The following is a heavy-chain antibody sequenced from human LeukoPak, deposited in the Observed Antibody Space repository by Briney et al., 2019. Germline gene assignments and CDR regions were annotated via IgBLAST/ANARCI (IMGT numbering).Heavy chain of an antibody. CDR2: ISGSGSTT. CDR3: AKRDGYTNSWSFDY. D-gene: IGHD6-13*01. Sequence: GGSLRLSCAASGFTFSSYAMSWVRQAPGKGLEWVSAISGSGSTTNYADSAKGRFTISRDNAKNSLYLQMNSLRAEDTAVYYCAKRDGYTNSWSFDYWGQGTLVTVSS. CDR1: GFTFSSYA. V-gene: IGHV3-23*01. J-gene: IGHJ4*02.